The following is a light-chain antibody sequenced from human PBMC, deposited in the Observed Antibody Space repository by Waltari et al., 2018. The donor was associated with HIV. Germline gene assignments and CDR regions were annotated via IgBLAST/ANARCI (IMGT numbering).Light chain of an antibody. CDR2: SNS. CDR1: NSNIATNT. V-gene: IGLV1-44*01. CDR3: AAWDDSLNAV. J-gene: IGLJ2*01. Sequence: QSVLTQPPSASGTPGQRVTISCSGSNSNIATNTVNWYQQLPGTAPKLLIYSNSRRPSGGPDRFSCSKSGTSASLAISGLQSEDEADYYCAAWDDSLNAVFGGGTKLTVL.